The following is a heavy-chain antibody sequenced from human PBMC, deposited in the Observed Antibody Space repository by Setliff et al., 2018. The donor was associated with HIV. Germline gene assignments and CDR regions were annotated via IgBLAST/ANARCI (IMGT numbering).Heavy chain of an antibody. D-gene: IGHD3-22*01. CDR3: VRGYYYDKTGYGTFDI. J-gene: IGHJ3*02. CDR1: GYTFTAYG. Sequence: ASVKVSCKASGYTFTAYGITWVRQAPGQGLEWMGWMSAYSGDTKYAQKIQGRVNMTRDTSTDTAYVKLRSLRFDDTALYYCVRGYYYDKTGYGTFDIWGQGTVVTVSS. CDR2: MSAYSGDT. V-gene: IGHV1-18*04.